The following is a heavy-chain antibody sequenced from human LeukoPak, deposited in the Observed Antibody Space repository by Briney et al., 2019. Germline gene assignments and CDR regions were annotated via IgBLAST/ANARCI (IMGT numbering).Heavy chain of an antibody. V-gene: IGHV3-7*01. CDR3: ARRSGSYYFDAFDI. J-gene: IGHJ3*02. CDR1: GFTFSTYW. D-gene: IGHD1-26*01. Sequence: GGSLRLSCAASGFTFSTYWMSWARQVPGKGLEWVANIKQDGSEKNYVDSVKGRFTISRDNAKNSLFVQMNSLRAEDTAVYYCARRSGSYYFDAFDIWGQGTIVTVSP. CDR2: IKQDGSEK.